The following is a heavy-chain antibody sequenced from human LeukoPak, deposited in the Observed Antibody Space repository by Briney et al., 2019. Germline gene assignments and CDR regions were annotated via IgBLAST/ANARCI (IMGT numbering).Heavy chain of an antibody. J-gene: IGHJ5*02. D-gene: IGHD2-2*01. CDR2: MNPNSGNT. CDR1: GYTFTSYD. Sequence: ASVKVSCKASGYTFTSYDINWVRQATGQGLEWMGWMNPNSGNTGYAQKFQGRVTITADESTSTAYMELSSLRSEDTAVYYCARGSASTNWFDPWGQGTLVTVSS. CDR3: ARGSASTNWFDP. V-gene: IGHV1-8*01.